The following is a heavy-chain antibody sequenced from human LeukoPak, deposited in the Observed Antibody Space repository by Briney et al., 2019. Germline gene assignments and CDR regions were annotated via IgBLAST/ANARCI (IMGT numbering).Heavy chain of an antibody. V-gene: IGHV3-23*01. Sequence: GGSLRLSCAASGFTFSTYGMTWVRQAPGKGLEWVSAISGSGGSTYYADSVKGRFTISRDNSKNTLYLQMNSLRAEDTAVYYCAKDLRGYSYDYYMDVWGKGTTVTISS. D-gene: IGHD5-18*01. CDR2: ISGSGGST. CDR1: GFTFSTYG. J-gene: IGHJ6*03. CDR3: AKDLRGYSYDYYMDV.